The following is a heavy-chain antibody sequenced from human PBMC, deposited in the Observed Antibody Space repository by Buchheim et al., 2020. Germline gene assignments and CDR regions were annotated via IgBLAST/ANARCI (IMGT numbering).Heavy chain of an antibody. CDR2: IKEDGSEK. D-gene: IGHD3-9*01. V-gene: IGHV3-7*04. CDR1: GFSLSSYW. CDR3: ARGGMLTHDY. Sequence: EVQLMESGGGLVQPGGSLRLSCAASGFSLSSYWMTWVRQAPGKGLEWVANIKEDGSEKNYVDSVKGRFTISRDNAHNSLYLQMNSLRAEDTAVYYCARGGMLTHDYWGQGTL. J-gene: IGHJ4*02.